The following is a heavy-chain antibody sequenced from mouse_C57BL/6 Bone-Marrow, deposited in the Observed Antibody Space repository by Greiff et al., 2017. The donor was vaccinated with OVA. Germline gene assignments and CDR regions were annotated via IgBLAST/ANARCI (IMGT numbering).Heavy chain of an antibody. CDR1: GYTFTSYW. D-gene: IGHD3-2*02. V-gene: IGHV1-72*01. CDR3: AITAQATDYYAMDY. J-gene: IGHJ4*01. Sequence: QVQLKQPGAELVKPGASVKLSCKASGYTFTSYWMHWVKQRPGRGLEWIGRIDPNSGGTKYNEKFKSKATLTVDKPSSTAYMQLSSLTSEDSAVYYCAITAQATDYYAMDYWGQGTSVTVSS. CDR2: IDPNSGGT.